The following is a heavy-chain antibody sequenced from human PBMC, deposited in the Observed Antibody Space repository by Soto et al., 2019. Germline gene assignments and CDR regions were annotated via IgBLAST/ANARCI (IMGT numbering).Heavy chain of an antibody. J-gene: IGHJ3*02. V-gene: IGHV2-5*02. CDR2: ISWDDDK. CDR1: GFSLSTSGVG. CDR3: AHLAVVFQPDAFDS. Sequence: QITLKESGPTLVKPTQTLTLTCTFSGFSLSTSGVGVGWIRQPPGKALEWLALISWDDDKRYSPSLKSRLTITKDTSKNQVVLTMTNMDPVDTATYYCAHLAVVFQPDAFDSWCQGTMVTVSS. D-gene: IGHD6-19*01.